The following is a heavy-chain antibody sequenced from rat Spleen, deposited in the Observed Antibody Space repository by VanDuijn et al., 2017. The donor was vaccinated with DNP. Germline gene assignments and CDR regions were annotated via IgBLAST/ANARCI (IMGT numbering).Heavy chain of an antibody. CDR1: GFSFSDYD. CDR3: GTYEGRYA. CDR2: ISPSGGST. D-gene: IGHD1-11*01. V-gene: IGHV5S23*01. Sequence: EVQLVESGGGLVQPGRSLKLSCAASGFSFSDYDMAWVRQAPPKGLEWVTAISPSGGSTSYRASVKGRFTVSRDKTQNSIYLQMDGLRSEDKATYYCGTYEGRYAWGQVSSVPV. J-gene: IGHJ4*01.